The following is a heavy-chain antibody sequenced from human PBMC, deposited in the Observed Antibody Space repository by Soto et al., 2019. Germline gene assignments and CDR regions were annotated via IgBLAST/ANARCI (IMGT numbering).Heavy chain of an antibody. CDR2: IVVGSGNT. D-gene: IGHD1-26*01. Sequence: GASVKVSCKASGFTFTSSAVRWVRQARGQRLEWIGWIVVGSGNTNYAQKFQERVTITRDMSTSTAYMELSSLRSEDTAVYYCAAVGGSYYPRAFDIWGQGTMVTVSS. CDR3: AAVGGSYYPRAFDI. J-gene: IGHJ3*02. CDR1: GFTFTSSA. V-gene: IGHV1-58*01.